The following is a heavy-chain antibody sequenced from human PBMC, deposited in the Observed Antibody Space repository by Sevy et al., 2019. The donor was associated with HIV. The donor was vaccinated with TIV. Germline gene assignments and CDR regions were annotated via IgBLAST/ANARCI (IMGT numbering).Heavy chain of an antibody. V-gene: IGHV3-11*01. J-gene: IGHJ4*02. D-gene: IGHD2-21*02. CDR3: ARDLAYCGGDCYPPAAPFDY. Sequence: GGSLRLSCAASGFTFSDYYMSWIRQAPGKGLEWVSYISSSGSTIYYADSVKGRFTISRDNAKNSLYLQMNSLGAEDTAVYYCARDLAYCGGDCYPPAAPFDYWGQGTLVTVSS. CDR2: ISSSGSTI. CDR1: GFTFSDYY.